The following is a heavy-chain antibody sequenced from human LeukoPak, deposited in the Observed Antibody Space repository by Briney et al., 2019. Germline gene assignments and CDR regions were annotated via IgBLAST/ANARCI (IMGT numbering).Heavy chain of an antibody. D-gene: IGHD4-17*01. CDR2: IRPSGANT. CDR3: AKDLERRVTTPDY. J-gene: IGHJ4*02. Sequence: GGSLRLSCAASGFTFSSYDMTWVRQTPGRGLEWVSSIRPSGANTYYGDSVKGRFTISRDNSKNTLYLQMNSLRAEDTAVYYCAKDLERRVTTPDYWGQGTLVTVSS. V-gene: IGHV3-23*01. CDR1: GFTFSSYD.